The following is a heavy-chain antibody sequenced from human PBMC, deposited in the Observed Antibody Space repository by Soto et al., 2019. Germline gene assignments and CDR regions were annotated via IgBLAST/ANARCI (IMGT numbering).Heavy chain of an antibody. Sequence: GASVKVSCKASGYTFTSYGISWVRQAPGQGLEWMGWISAYNGNTNYAQKLQGRVTMTTDTSTSTAYMELRSLRSDDTAVYYCARDKEGGDYGRVRWFDPWGQGTLVTVSS. J-gene: IGHJ5*02. CDR3: ARDKEGGDYGRVRWFDP. D-gene: IGHD2-21*02. CDR2: ISAYNGNT. V-gene: IGHV1-18*04. CDR1: GYTFTSYG.